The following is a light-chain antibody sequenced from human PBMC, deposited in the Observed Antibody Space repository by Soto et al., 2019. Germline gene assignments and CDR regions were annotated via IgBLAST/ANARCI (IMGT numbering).Light chain of an antibody. Sequence: EIVMTQSPATLSVSPGERATLSCRASQSVSSNLAWYQQKPGQAPRLLIYGASTRATGIPARFSGSESGTEITHTISSLQAEDVAVYYCQQYNNWPPRTFGQGTKLEIK. V-gene: IGKV3-15*01. CDR1: QSVSSN. CDR3: QQYNNWPPRT. CDR2: GAS. J-gene: IGKJ2*01.